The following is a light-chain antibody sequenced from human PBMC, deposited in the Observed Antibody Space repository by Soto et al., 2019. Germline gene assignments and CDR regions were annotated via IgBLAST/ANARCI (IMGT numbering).Light chain of an antibody. V-gene: IGKV1-33*01. J-gene: IGKJ5*01. CDR3: QQYDNLPS. CDR2: DAS. Sequence: DIQMTQSTSSLSASVGDRVTITCQASQNINNYLNWYQQKPGKAPKLLIYDASNLETGVPSRFSGSGSGTDFTFTISSLQPEDIATYYCQQYDNLPSFGQGTRLEIK. CDR1: QNINNY.